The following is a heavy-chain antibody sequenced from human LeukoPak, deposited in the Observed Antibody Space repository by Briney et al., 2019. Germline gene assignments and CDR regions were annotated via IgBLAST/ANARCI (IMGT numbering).Heavy chain of an antibody. D-gene: IGHD4-17*01. V-gene: IGHV4-39*07. Sequence: SETLSLICTVSGGSISSSSYYWGWIRQPPGKGLEWIGSIYYSGSTYYNPSLKSRVTISVDTSKNQLSLKLSSVTGADTVVYYCAGQGRTDYGPFDYWGQGTLVIVSS. CDR3: AGQGRTDYGPFDY. CDR1: GGSISSSSYY. CDR2: IYYSGST. J-gene: IGHJ4*02.